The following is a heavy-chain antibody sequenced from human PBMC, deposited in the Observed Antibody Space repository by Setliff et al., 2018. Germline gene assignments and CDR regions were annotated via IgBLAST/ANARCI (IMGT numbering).Heavy chain of an antibody. Sequence: SETLSLTCTVPGGSISSISYYWGWIRQPPGKGLEWIGTVYDSGTTYYNPSLKSRVTIFVDTSKNQFSLNLNSVTAADSGVYYCASCRYQVPYDSWGQGILGTASS. CDR1: GGSISSISYY. CDR2: VYDSGTT. V-gene: IGHV4-39*01. J-gene: IGHJ4*02. CDR3: ASCRYQVPYDS. D-gene: IGHD2-2*01.